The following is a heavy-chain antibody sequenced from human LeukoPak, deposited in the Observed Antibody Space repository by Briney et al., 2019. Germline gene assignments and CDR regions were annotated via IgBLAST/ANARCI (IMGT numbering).Heavy chain of an antibody. J-gene: IGHJ4*02. V-gene: IGHV4-59*01. CDR3: ARYPRNDYGDHLFDY. CDR1: GGSISSYY. CDR2: IYYSGST. D-gene: IGHD4-17*01. Sequence: SETLSLTCTVSGGSISSYYWSWIRQPPGKGLEWIGYIYYSGSTNYNPSLKSRVTISVDTSKNQFSLKLSSVTAADTAVYYCARYPRNDYGDHLFDYWGQGTLVTVSS.